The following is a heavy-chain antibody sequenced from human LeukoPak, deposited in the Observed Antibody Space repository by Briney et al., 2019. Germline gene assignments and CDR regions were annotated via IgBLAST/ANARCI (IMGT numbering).Heavy chain of an antibody. CDR3: ARVVGKAARQDY. CDR1: GYTFTSYY. Sequence: ASVKVSCKASGYTFTSYYMHWVRQAPGQGLEWMGTINPSGGSTSYAQKFQGRVTMTRDTSTSTVYMELSSLRSEDTAVYYCARVVGKAARQDYWGQGTLVTVSS. D-gene: IGHD6-6*01. CDR2: INPSGGST. V-gene: IGHV1-46*01. J-gene: IGHJ4*02.